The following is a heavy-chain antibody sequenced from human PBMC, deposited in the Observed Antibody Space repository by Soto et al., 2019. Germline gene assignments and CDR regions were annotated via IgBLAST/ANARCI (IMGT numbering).Heavy chain of an antibody. CDR3: KKVGDSWSGYAQH. V-gene: IGHV3-23*01. J-gene: IGHJ1*01. CDR1: GFSFGNYV. CDR2: ISDSGGSS. Sequence: EVQLLQSGGGLVQPGGSLRLSCAASGFSFGNYVMNWVRQAPGKGLEWVSGISDSGGSSSSADSVKGRFTVSRDNSKNTLNLQMDSLTGDDTAVYYFKKVGDSWSGYAQHWGQGALVTVAS. D-gene: IGHD3-3*01.